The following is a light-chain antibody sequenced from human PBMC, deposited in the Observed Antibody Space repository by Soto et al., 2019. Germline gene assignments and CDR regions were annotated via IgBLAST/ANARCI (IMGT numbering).Light chain of an antibody. Sequence: QSVLTQPPSVSGAPGQRVTISCTGSSSNIGAGYDVHWYQQLPGTAPKLLIYGNSNRPSGVPDRFSGSKSGTSASLAITGLQAEDAADYYCQSYDRSLRGLVFGGGTKLTVL. V-gene: IGLV1-40*01. J-gene: IGLJ3*02. CDR2: GNS. CDR1: SSNIGAGYD. CDR3: QSYDRSLRGLV.